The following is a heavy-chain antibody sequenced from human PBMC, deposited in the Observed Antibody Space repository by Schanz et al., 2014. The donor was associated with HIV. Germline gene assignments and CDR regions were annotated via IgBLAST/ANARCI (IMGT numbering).Heavy chain of an antibody. V-gene: IGHV3-30*03. Sequence: QVQLVESGGGVVQSGGSLRLSCAASGFSFDSYGIHWVRQAPGKGLEWGAVISYDGSNKKYADSVKGRFTISRDNSKNTLYLQMNNLRAEDTAVYGCARQGLRFSFWLDYWGQGTPVTVS. CDR2: ISYDGSNK. CDR1: GFSFDSYG. CDR3: ARQGLRFSFWLDY. D-gene: IGHD4-17*01. J-gene: IGHJ4*02.